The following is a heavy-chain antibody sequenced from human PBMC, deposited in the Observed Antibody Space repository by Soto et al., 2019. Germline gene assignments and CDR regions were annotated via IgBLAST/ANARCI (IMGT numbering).Heavy chain of an antibody. CDR1: GFTFSSYA. CDR3: AREQVTMIVVVSLDY. D-gene: IGHD3-22*01. V-gene: IGHV3-30-3*01. Sequence: QVQLVESGGGVVQPGRSLRLSCAASGFTFSSYAMHWVRQAPGKGLEWVAVISYDGSNKYYAASVKGRFTISRDNSKNTLYLQMNSLRAEDTAVYYCAREQVTMIVVVSLDYWGQGTLMTVSS. J-gene: IGHJ4*02. CDR2: ISYDGSNK.